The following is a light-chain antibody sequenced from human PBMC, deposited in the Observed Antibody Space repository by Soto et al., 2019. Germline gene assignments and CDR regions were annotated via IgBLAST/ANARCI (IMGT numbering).Light chain of an antibody. Sequence: QSVLTQPASVSGSPGQSITISFTVTSSDVGDYNYVSWYQQHPGKAPKLMIYEVSNRPSGVSNRFSGSKSGNTASLTISGLQAEDEADYYCSSYTRSSTLYVFGTGTKVTVL. CDR1: SSDVGDYNY. V-gene: IGLV2-14*01. CDR3: SSYTRSSTLYV. CDR2: EVS. J-gene: IGLJ1*01.